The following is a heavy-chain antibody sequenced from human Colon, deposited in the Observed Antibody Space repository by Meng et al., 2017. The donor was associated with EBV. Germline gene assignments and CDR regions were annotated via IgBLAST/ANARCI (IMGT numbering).Heavy chain of an antibody. V-gene: IGHV4-30-4*01. CDR1: GGSISSGGYY. J-gene: IGHJ5*02. Sequence: QGQLQESGPGLVKPSPTLSLTRAVSGGSISSGGYYWSWIRQPPGKGLEWIGYIYYSGSTYYIPSLKSRVTISVDTAKNQFSLKLSSVTAADTAVYYCARSAMISAWFDPWGQGTLVTVSS. CDR2: IYYSGST. CDR3: ARSAMISAWFDP. D-gene: IGHD3-22*01.